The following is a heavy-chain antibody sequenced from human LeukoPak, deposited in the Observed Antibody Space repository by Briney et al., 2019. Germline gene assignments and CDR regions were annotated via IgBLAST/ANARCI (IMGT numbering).Heavy chain of an antibody. CDR1: GFTFSDYY. D-gene: IGHD3-22*01. J-gene: IGHJ4*02. CDR3: ARDRPYYYDSSGCFDY. V-gene: IGHV3-11*01. Sequence: PGGSLRLSCAASGFTFSDYYMSWIRQAPGKGLEWVSYISSSGSTIYYADSVKGRFTISRDNAKNSLYLQMNSLRAEDTAVYYCARDRPYYYDSSGCFDYWGQGTLVTVSS. CDR2: ISSSGSTI.